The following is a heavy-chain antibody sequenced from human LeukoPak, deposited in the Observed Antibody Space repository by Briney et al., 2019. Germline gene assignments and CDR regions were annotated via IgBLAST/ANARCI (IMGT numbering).Heavy chain of an antibody. CDR3: AGHYDILTGARGGKAAFDI. J-gene: IGHJ3*02. CDR2: ISGGGETT. V-gene: IGHV3-23*02. Sequence: GGSLRLSCTTSGFIFSNYAVNWVRQAPGKGLEWVAIISGGGETTYYGDSVKGRFTISRDNSKNTLYLQMNSLRVEDTAVYYCAGHYDILTGARGGKAAFDIWGQGTMVTVSS. D-gene: IGHD3-9*01. CDR1: GFIFSNYA.